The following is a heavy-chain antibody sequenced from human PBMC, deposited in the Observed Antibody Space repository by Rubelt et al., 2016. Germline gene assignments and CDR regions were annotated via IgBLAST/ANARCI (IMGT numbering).Heavy chain of an antibody. Sequence: QVQLVQSGAEVKKPGASVKVSCKASGYTFTSYAMHWVRQAPGQRLEWMGWINAGNGNTKYSQKFQGRVTSTRDTSASTAYMELSSLRSEDTAVYYCARMRGPYSSSGGEFDPWGQGTLVTVSS. CDR1: GYTFTSYA. CDR3: ARMRGPYSSSGGEFDP. CDR2: INAGNGNT. V-gene: IGHV1-3*01. D-gene: IGHD6-13*01. J-gene: IGHJ5*02.